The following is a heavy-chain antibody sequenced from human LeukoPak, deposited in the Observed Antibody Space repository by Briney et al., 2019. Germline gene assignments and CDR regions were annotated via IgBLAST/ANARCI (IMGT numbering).Heavy chain of an antibody. D-gene: IGHD4/OR15-4a*01. J-gene: IGHJ4*02. V-gene: IGHV1-18*01. CDR2: ISVSNGHT. Sequence: ASVKVSCKASGYTFTSYGITWVRQAPGQGLEWMGWISVSNGHTNYAQNLQGRITMTTDTSTNTAYMELRSLRSDDTAVYYCARSYGDLDYWGQGTLVTVSS. CDR1: GYTFTSYG. CDR3: ARSYGDLDY.